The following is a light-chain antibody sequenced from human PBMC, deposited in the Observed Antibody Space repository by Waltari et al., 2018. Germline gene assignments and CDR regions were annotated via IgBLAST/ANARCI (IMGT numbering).Light chain of an antibody. V-gene: IGKV3-20*01. CDR2: GAS. Sequence: EIVLTQSPGTLPLSPGESATPACRASRRVPSNYLAWDQQKPGQAPRLLIHGASSRATDIPDRFSGSGSGTDFTLTINRLEPEDFAVYYCQQFGSSPFTFGQGTRLEIK. J-gene: IGKJ5*01. CDR1: RRVPSNY. CDR3: QQFGSSPFT.